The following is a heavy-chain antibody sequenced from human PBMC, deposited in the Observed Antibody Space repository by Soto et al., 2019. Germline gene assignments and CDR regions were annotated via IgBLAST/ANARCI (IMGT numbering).Heavy chain of an antibody. CDR3: ARGFSSMSWFAP. Sequence: SETLSLTCTVSGVSITSFYWNWIRQPPGKGLEWIGCIYDSGSTNFNPSLKSRXTXXVXXXXXXXXLXXRSLTAADTAVYYCARGFSSMSWFAPWGQGTLVTVSS. CDR2: IYDSGST. D-gene: IGHD6-19*01. CDR1: GVSITSFY. V-gene: IGHV4-59*01. J-gene: IGHJ5*02.